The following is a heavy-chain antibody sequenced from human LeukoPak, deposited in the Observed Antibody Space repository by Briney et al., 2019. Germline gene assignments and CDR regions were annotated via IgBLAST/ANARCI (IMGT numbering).Heavy chain of an antibody. CDR1: GGSFSGYY. V-gene: IGHV4-34*01. Sequence: SETLSLTCAVYGGSFSGYYWSWIRQPPGKGLEWIGEINHSGSTNYNPSLKSRVTISVDTSKNQFSLKLSSVTAADTAVYYCARGRGKYYFDYWGQGTLVTVSS. CDR2: INHSGST. J-gene: IGHJ4*02. CDR3: ARGRGKYYFDY.